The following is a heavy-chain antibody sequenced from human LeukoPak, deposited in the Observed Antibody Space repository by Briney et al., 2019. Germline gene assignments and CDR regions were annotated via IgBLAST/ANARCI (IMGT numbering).Heavy chain of an antibody. CDR2: IIPIFGTA. CDR3: ARERVVVKNLGAFDI. J-gene: IGHJ3*02. Sequence: EASVKVSCKASGGTFSSYAISWVRQAPGQGLEWMGGIIPIFGTANYAQKFQGRVTITADESTSTAYMELSSLRSEDTAVYYCARERVVVKNLGAFDIWGQGTMVTVSS. V-gene: IGHV1-69*13. CDR1: GGTFSSYA. D-gene: IGHD3-22*01.